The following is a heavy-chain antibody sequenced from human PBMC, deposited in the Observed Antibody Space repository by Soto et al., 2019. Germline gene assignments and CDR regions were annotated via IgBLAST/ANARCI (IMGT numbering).Heavy chain of an antibody. V-gene: IGHV1-46*01. J-gene: IGHJ6*03. CDR1: GYTFTSYY. D-gene: IGHD7-27*01. CDR2: INPSGGST. Sequence: ASVKVSCKASGYTFTSYYMHWVRQAPGQGLEWMGIINPSGGSTSYAQKFQGRVTMTRDTSASTAYMELSSLRSEDTAVYYCARDGEGDNWGSWDYYYYYMDVWGKGTTVTVSS. CDR3: ARDGEGDNWGSWDYYYYYMDV.